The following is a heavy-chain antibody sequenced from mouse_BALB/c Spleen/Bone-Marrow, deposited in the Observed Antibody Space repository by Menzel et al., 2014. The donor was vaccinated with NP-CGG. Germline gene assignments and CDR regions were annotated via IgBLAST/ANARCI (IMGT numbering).Heavy chain of an antibody. V-gene: IGHV14-3*02. D-gene: IGHD2-10*02. CDR1: GFNIKDTY. CDR2: IDPANGNT. CDR3: ARSGGYGNCLAWFAY. J-gene: IGHJ3*01. Sequence: EVQLQQSGAELVKPGASVKLSCTASGFNIKDTYMHWVKQRPEQGLEWIGRIDPANGNTKYDPKFQGKATLTADTSSNTAYLQLSSLTSEDTAVYYCARSGGYGNCLAWFAYWGQGTLVTVSA.